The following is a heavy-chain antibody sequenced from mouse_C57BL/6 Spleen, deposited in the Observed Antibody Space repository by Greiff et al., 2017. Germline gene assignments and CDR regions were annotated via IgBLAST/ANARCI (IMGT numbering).Heavy chain of an antibody. D-gene: IGHD2-2*01. CDR1: GYTFTSYW. Sequence: VKLQQPGAELVRPGSSVKLSCKASGYTFTSYWMHWVKQRPIQGLEWIGNIDPSDSETHYNQKFKDKATLTVDKSSSTAYMQLSSLTSEDSAVYYCARGRSGYDYAMDYWGQGTSVTVSS. V-gene: IGHV1-52*01. CDR2: IDPSDSET. CDR3: ARGRSGYDYAMDY. J-gene: IGHJ4*01.